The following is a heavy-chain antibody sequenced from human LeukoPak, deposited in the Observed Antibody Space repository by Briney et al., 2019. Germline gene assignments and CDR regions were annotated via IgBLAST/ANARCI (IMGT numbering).Heavy chain of an antibody. CDR3: ATASLSHPYYR. D-gene: IGHD2-21*01. Sequence: PSETLSLTCTVSGYSISSGYYWGWIRPPPGRGLEWIGSIYHNGNTYYNTSLKSRVTISVDTSKNQFTLKLSSVTAADTAVYYCATASLSHPYYRWGQGTLVTVSS. J-gene: IGHJ5*02. V-gene: IGHV4-38-2*02. CDR1: GYSISSGYY. CDR2: IYHNGNT.